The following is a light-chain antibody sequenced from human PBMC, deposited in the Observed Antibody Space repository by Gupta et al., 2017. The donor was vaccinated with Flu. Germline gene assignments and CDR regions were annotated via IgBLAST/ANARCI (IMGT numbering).Light chain of an antibody. Sequence: SSELTQYPAVSFALGQQVRLTCPEDSLRNSDARWYQQKPGQAPVLVIYAKNIRPSGSPDRFSGSSSGNTASLTITGAQAEEEADYYCNARDSTDNHQAVFGGGTKLTVL. J-gene: IGLJ2*01. CDR1: SLRNSD. CDR3: NARDSTDNHQAV. V-gene: IGLV3-19*01. CDR2: AKN.